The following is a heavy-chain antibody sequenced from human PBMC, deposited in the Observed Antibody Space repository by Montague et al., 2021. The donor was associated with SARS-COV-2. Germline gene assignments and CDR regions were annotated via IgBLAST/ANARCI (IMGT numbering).Heavy chain of an antibody. CDR2: ISWNSGSI. D-gene: IGHD6-6*01. CDR1: GFTFGDYA. Sequence: SLRLSGAASGFTFGDYAMHWVRQAPGKGLERVSGISWNSGSIGYSDSLKGRFTISRDNAKNSLYLQMNSLRAEDTALYYCAKSDSSSPYFDYWGQGTLVTVSS. J-gene: IGHJ4*02. CDR3: AKSDSSSPYFDY. V-gene: IGHV3-9*01.